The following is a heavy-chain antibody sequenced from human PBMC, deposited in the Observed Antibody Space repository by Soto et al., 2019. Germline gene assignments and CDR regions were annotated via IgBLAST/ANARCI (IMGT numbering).Heavy chain of an antibody. CDR2: IYYSGST. D-gene: IGHD6-19*01. Sequence: PSETLSLTCTVSGGSVSSGSYYWGWIRQPPGKGLEWIGYIYYSGSTNYNPSLKSRVTISVDTSKNQFSLKLSSVTAADTAVYYCARERSSGWYRKYYYYYGMDVWGQGTTVTVSS. J-gene: IGHJ6*02. V-gene: IGHV4-61*01. CDR1: GGSVSSGSYY. CDR3: ARERSSGWYRKYYYYYGMDV.